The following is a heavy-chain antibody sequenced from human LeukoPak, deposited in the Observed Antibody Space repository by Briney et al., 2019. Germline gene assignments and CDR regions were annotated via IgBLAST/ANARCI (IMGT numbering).Heavy chain of an antibody. CDR3: ARFRGSDWSVYHIDN. CDR2: ISDTSATI. Sequence: GGSLRLSCAASGFTFSSYSINWVRQAPGKGLEWVSYISDTSATIYYYAESVRGRFTISRDNAKNSLYLQMSSLRAEDTAVYYCARFRGSDWSVYHIDNWGQGTLVTVSS. CDR1: GFTFSSYS. J-gene: IGHJ4*02. V-gene: IGHV3-48*04. D-gene: IGHD6-19*01.